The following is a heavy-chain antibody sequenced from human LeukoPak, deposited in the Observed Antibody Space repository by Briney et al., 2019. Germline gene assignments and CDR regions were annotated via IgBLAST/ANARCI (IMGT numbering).Heavy chain of an antibody. V-gene: IGHV3-9*01. D-gene: IGHD1-26*01. Sequence: GGSLRLSCAVSGFTFDDYAMHWVRQAPGKGLEWVSGISWNSGSIGYADSVKGRFTISRDNAKNSLYLQMNSLRAEDTALYYCAKAVGATSVAAFDIWGQGTMVTVSS. CDR2: ISWNSGSI. CDR3: AKAVGATSVAAFDI. J-gene: IGHJ3*02. CDR1: GFTFDDYA.